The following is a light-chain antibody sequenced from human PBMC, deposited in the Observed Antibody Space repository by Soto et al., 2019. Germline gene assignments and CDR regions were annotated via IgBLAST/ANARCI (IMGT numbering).Light chain of an antibody. Sequence: EIVLTQSPATLSLSPGERATLSCGASQSVSSYLAWYQQKPGQAPRLLIYDASNRATGIPARFSGSGSGTDFTLTLSSLEPEDFAVYYCQQRSNWPRTFGGGTKVEIK. V-gene: IGKV3-11*01. CDR1: QSVSSY. CDR2: DAS. CDR3: QQRSNWPRT. J-gene: IGKJ4*01.